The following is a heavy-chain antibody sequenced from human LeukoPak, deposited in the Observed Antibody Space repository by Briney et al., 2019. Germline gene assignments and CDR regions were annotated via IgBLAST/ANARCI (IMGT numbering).Heavy chain of an antibody. Sequence: SETLSLTCSVPGGSISSYYWSWIRQPPGKGLELIGYIYYSGSTNNNPSLKSRVTISVDTSKNQFSLKLSSVTAADTAVYYCARCQATGTTLHYYYGMDVWGQGTTVTVSS. CDR2: IYYSGST. V-gene: IGHV4-59*01. CDR3: ARCQATGTTLHYYYGMDV. CDR1: GGSISSYY. D-gene: IGHD1-7*01. J-gene: IGHJ6*02.